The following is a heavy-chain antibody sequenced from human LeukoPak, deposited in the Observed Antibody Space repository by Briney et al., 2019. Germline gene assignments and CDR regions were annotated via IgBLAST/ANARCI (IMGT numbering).Heavy chain of an antibody. J-gene: IGHJ4*02. Sequence: SETLSLTCTVSGGSVSSGSYYWGWIRQPPGKGLEWMGSIYYSGSTYYNPSLKSRVTISVDTSKNQFSLKLSSVTAADTAVYYCARRGPNYYDSSGPDYWGQGTLVTVSS. D-gene: IGHD3-22*01. CDR3: ARRGPNYYDSSGPDY. V-gene: IGHV4-39*01. CDR1: GGSVSSGSYY. CDR2: IYYSGST.